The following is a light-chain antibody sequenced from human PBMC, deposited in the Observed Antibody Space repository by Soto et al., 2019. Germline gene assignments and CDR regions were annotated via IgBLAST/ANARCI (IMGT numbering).Light chain of an antibody. CDR3: SSYAGSVYV. V-gene: IGLV2-8*01. CDR1: SSDVGGYNY. J-gene: IGLJ1*01. CDR2: EVS. Sequence: QSALTQPPSASGSPGQSVTISCTGTSSDVGGYNYVSWYQQHPGKVPKLIIFEVSQRPSGVPDRYSGSKSGNTASLTVSGLQAEDEADYYCSSYAGSVYVFGTGT.